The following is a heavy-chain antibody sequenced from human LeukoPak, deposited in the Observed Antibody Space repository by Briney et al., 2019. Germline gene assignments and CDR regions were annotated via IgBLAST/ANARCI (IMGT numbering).Heavy chain of an antibody. CDR3: ARLRPNYDFWSGLTGGDAFDI. CDR2: IYPGDSDT. CDR1: GYSFTSYW. V-gene: IGHV5-51*01. Sequence: GESLKISCKGSGYSFTSYWIGWVRQMPGKGLEWMGIIYPGDSDTRYSPSFQGQVTISADKSISTAYLQWSSLKASDTAMYYCARLRPNYDFWSGLTGGDAFDIWGQGTMVTVSS. D-gene: IGHD3-3*01. J-gene: IGHJ3*02.